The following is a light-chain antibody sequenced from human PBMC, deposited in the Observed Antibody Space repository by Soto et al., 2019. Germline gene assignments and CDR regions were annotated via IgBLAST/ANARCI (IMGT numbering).Light chain of an antibody. CDR1: QSVGSY. CDR2: DAS. Sequence: EIVLIQSPATLSLSPGERATLSCRASQSVGSYLAWYQHKPGQAPRLLISDASNRATGIPARFSGSGSETDFTLTITRLAPEDFAEYCCQQYVTSPTFGPGTKVDIK. V-gene: IGKV3-11*01. CDR3: QQYVTSPT. J-gene: IGKJ3*01.